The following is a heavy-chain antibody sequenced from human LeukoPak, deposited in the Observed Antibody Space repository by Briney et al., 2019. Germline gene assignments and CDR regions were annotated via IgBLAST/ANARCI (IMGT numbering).Heavy chain of an antibody. D-gene: IGHD4-17*01. J-gene: IGHJ4*02. V-gene: IGHV3-48*03. CDR3: ARERIYGDYFDY. CDR1: GFAFSSYE. Sequence: GGFLRLSCAASGFAFSSYEFNWVRQVPGKGLEWVSYISSSGNTIYYADSVKGRFTVSRDNAKNSLFLQMNGLRAEDTAIYYCARERIYGDYFDYWGQGALVTVSS. CDR2: ISSSGNTI.